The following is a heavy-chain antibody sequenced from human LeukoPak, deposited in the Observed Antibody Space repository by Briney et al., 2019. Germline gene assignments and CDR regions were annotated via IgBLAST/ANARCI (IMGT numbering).Heavy chain of an antibody. CDR1: GYTFTGYY. CDR2: INPNSGGT. J-gene: IGHJ4*02. V-gene: IGHV1-2*02. D-gene: IGHD3-10*01. CDR3: ATEGKMVRGVYTDY. Sequence: ASVKVSCKASGYTFTGYYMHWVRRAPGQGLEWMGWINPNSGGTNYAQKFQGRVTMTADTSTDTVYMELSSLRSEDTAVYYCATEGKMVRGVYTDYWGQGTLVTVSS.